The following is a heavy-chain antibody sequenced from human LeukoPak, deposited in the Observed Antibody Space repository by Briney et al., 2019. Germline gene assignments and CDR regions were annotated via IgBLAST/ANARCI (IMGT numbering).Heavy chain of an antibody. CDR3: ATDGTAGSLYYYYGMDV. J-gene: IGHJ6*04. CDR1: GYTFTSYD. Sequence: GASVKVSCKASGYTFTSYDINWVRQATGQGLEWMGWMNPNSGNTGYAQKFQGRVTMTRNTSISTAYMELSSLRSEDTAVYYCATDGTAGSLYYYYGMDVWGKGTTVTVSS. CDR2: MNPNSGNT. V-gene: IGHV1-8*01. D-gene: IGHD6-25*01.